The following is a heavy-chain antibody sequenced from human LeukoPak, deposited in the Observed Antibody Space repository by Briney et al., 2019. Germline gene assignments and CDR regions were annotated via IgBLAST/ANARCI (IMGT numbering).Heavy chain of an antibody. D-gene: IGHD4-17*01. V-gene: IGHV4-59*12. CDR1: GDSISIYY. J-gene: IGHJ4*02. CDR2: IYNIGST. Sequence: SETLSLTCTVSGDSISIYYWSWIRQPPGKGLEWIGYIYNIGSTYYNPSLKSRVTISVDTSKNQFSLKLSSVTAADTAVYYCARCVYDYGDFYLDYWGQGTLVTVSS. CDR3: ARCVYDYGDFYLDY.